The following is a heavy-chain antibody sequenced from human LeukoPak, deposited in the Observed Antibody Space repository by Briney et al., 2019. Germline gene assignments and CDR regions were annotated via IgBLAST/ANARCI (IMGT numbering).Heavy chain of an antibody. CDR2: TYTGGNS. Sequence: GGSLRLSCAASGFTFSTYPMHWVRQAPGKGLEWVSVTYTGGNSYYADSVKGRFIISRDISKNTLYLRMNSLRAEDSALYYCARGGRGSAAVVAPRSFDIWGQGTMVTVSS. CDR1: GFTFSTYP. D-gene: IGHD3-22*01. J-gene: IGHJ3*02. CDR3: ARGGRGSAAVVAPRSFDI. V-gene: IGHV3-53*01.